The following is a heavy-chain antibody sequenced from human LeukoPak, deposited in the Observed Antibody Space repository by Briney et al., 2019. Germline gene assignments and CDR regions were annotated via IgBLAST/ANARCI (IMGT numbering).Heavy chain of an antibody. Sequence: SQTLSLTCTVSGGSISSGDYYWTWVRQPPGTGLEWIGYIYYTGSTLYNPSLKSRVTISLDTPKNQFSLKLTSVTAADTAVYYCARRSGFSPNWFDPWGQGTLVTVSS. CDR1: GGSISSGDYY. V-gene: IGHV4-30-4*01. CDR2: IYYTGST. J-gene: IGHJ5*02. D-gene: IGHD3-3*01. CDR3: ARRSGFSPNWFDP.